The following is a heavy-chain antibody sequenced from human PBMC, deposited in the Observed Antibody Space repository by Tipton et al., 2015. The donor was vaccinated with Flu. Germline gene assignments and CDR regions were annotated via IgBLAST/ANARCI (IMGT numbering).Heavy chain of an antibody. CDR3: AKLAYSSSSGLDY. J-gene: IGHJ4*02. D-gene: IGHD6-6*01. CDR2: ISGSGGTT. CDR1: GFTFSSYA. Sequence: SLRLSCAASGFTFSSYAMSWVRQAPGKGLEWVSAISGSGGTTYYADSVKGRFTISRDNSKNTLYLQMNSLRAEDTAVYYCAKLAYSSSSGLDYWGQGTLVTVSS. V-gene: IGHV3-23*01.